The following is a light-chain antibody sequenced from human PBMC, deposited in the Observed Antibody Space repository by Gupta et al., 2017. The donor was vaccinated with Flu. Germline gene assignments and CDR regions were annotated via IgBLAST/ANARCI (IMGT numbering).Light chain of an antibody. J-gene: IGKJ4*01. CDR2: WAS. V-gene: IGKV4-1*01. Sequence: SLGERAIINCKSSQSVSYNSNNKSSLAWYQQKPGQPPKMLIHWASTRESGVPDRFSGATTRTDFTLTISSLQAEDVAVYYCQQYYGTPLTFGGGTKVEIK. CDR1: QSVSYNSNNKSS. CDR3: QQYYGTPLT.